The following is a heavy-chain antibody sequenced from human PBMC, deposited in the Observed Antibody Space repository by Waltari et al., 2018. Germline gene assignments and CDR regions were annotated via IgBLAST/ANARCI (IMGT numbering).Heavy chain of an antibody. CDR2: VYPEDGET. CDR1: GYTFTDYY. D-gene: IGHD3-16*02. J-gene: IGHJ4*02. Sequence: EVQLVQSGAEVKKPGATVKISCKASGYTFTDYYMHWVQQAPGKGLEWMGRVYPEDGETIDAGKFPGRVTITADTSTDTAYMELSSLRSEDTAVYYCARLVDFWGSYRYTRGDFDYWGQGTLVTVSS. CDR3: ARLVDFWGSYRYTRGDFDY. V-gene: IGHV1-69-2*01.